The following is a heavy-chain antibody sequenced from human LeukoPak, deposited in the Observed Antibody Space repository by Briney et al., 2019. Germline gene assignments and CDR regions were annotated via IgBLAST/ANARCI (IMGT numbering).Heavy chain of an antibody. Sequence: GGSLRLSCAASGFTFNTYAMTWVRQAPGKGLEWVSAISGSGGSTHYADSVKGRFTISRDNSKKTLYLQMNSLRAEDTALYYCAKDFSSSVPYYYYGMDVWGQGTTVTVSS. J-gene: IGHJ6*02. CDR3: AKDFSSSVPYYYYGMDV. D-gene: IGHD6-19*01. V-gene: IGHV3-23*01. CDR1: GFTFNTYA. CDR2: ISGSGGST.